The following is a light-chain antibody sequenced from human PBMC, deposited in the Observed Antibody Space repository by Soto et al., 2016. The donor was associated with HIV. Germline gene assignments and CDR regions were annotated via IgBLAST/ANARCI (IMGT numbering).Light chain of an antibody. CDR3: LQHNTYPRT. V-gene: IGKV1-17*01. J-gene: IGKJ1*01. CDR2: AAS. Sequence: DIQMTQSPSSLSASVGDGVTITCRASQAIRNDLAWYQQKPGKAPKRLIFAASSLQSGVPSRFSGSGSGTEFTLTISSLRAEDFATYYCLQHNTYPRTFGQGTRVDVK. CDR1: QAIRND.